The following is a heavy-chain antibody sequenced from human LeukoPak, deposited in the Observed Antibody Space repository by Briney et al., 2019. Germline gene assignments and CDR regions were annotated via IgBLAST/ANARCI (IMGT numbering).Heavy chain of an antibody. Sequence: GGSLRLSCAASGFTFSSYWMHWVRQAPGKGLVWVSRTNSDGSSTSYADSVKGRFTISRDNAKNTLYLQMNSLRAEDTAVYYCARVRYYGNWFDPWGQGTLVTVSS. CDR1: GFTFSSYW. V-gene: IGHV3-74*01. D-gene: IGHD3-3*01. J-gene: IGHJ5*02. CDR3: ARVRYYGNWFDP. CDR2: TNSDGSST.